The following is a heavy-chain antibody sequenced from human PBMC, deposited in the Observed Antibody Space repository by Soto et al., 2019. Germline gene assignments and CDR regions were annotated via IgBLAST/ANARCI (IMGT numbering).Heavy chain of an antibody. J-gene: IGHJ4*02. CDR2: VYHTGNT. V-gene: IGHV4-59*01. D-gene: IGHD1-20*01. CDR1: GVSITTYY. CDR3: AREQYNWKL. Sequence: PXESLYRVFSVSGVSITTYYWTWIRHPPGKGLEWIGYVYHTGNTYYNPSLKSRVTISLDTSKNQVSLRLKSVNAADTAVYYCAREQYNWKLWGQGTPVTVSS.